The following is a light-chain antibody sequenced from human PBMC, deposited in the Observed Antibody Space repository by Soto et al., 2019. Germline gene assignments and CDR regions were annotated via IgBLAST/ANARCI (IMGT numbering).Light chain of an antibody. J-gene: IGKJ2*01. CDR3: QQCYSTPRT. CDR2: AAS. Sequence: DIQMTQSPSSLSASVGDRVTITCRASQSISSYLNWYQQKPGKAPKLLIYAASSLQSGVPSRFSGSGSGTDFTLTISSLQPDDFATYYCQQCYSTPRTFGQGTKLEIK. CDR1: QSISSY. V-gene: IGKV1-39*01.